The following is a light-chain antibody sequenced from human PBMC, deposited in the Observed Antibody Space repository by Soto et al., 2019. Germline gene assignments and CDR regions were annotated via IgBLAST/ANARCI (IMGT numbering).Light chain of an antibody. CDR2: AAS. J-gene: IGKJ2*01. CDR1: QSISSY. Sequence: DIQMTQSPSSLSASVGDRVTITCRASQSISSYLNWYQQKPGKATKLLIYAASSLQSGVTSRFSGRGAGTAFTLTISSLQPEDFATYYIQQSYSTLSTFGHGTKLEIK. V-gene: IGKV1-39*01. CDR3: QQSYSTLST.